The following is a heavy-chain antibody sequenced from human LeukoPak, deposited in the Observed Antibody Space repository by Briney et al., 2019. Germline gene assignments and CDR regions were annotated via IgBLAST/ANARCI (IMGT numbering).Heavy chain of an antibody. CDR3: ARSLSGSYYGVYFDY. CDR2: ISAYNGNT. J-gene: IGHJ4*02. CDR1: GYTFTSCG. V-gene: IGHV1-18*01. Sequence: ASVKVSCKASGYTFTSCGISWVRQAPGQGLEWMGWISAYNGNTNYAQKLQGRVTMTTDTSTSTAYMELRSLRSDDTAVYYCARSLSGSYYGVYFDYWGQGSLVTVSS. D-gene: IGHD1-26*01.